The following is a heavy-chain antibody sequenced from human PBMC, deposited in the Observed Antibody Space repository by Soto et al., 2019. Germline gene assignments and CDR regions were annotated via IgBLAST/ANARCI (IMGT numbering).Heavy chain of an antibody. CDR3: ARGSYSGYEVPLDY. CDR2: IYSGGST. Sequence: GGSLRLSCAASGFTVSSNYMSWVRQAPGKGLEWVSVIYSGGSTYYADSVKGRFTISRDNSKNTLYLQMNSLRAEDTAVYYCARGSYSGYEVPLDYWGQGTLVTVSS. V-gene: IGHV3-66*01. J-gene: IGHJ4*02. D-gene: IGHD5-12*01. CDR1: GFTVSSNY.